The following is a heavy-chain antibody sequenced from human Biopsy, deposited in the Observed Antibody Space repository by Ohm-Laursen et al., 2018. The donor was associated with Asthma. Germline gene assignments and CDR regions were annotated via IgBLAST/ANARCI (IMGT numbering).Heavy chain of an antibody. CDR2: INPSGAGT. Sequence: VASVKVSCKASGYTFTSYYIHWVRQAPGQGLEWMGIINPSGAGTRYAEKFRGRLIVTRDASTRTAFMDLRSLRSDDTAIYFCARARETTNYGDSDFDIWGQGTLITVSS. J-gene: IGHJ4*02. V-gene: IGHV1-46*01. CDR3: ARARETTNYGDSDFDI. D-gene: IGHD2-8*01. CDR1: GYTFTSYY.